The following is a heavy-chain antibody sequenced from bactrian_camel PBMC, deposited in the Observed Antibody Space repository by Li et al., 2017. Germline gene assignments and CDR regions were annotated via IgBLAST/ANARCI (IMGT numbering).Heavy chain of an antibody. CDR1: GFTFSTTS. CDR3: GVGGRRCDDWNF. Sequence: VQLVESGGGLVQPGGSLRLSCAASGFTFSTTSMAWVRQAPGKGLEWVSTINSDGGDIYYVRSVKGRFGISRDSAKNTVFLLMNSLKPEDTTEYFCGVGGRRCDDWNFWGQGTQVTVS. V-gene: IGHV3S40*01. CDR2: INSDGGDI. J-gene: IGHJ4*01. D-gene: IGHD3*01.